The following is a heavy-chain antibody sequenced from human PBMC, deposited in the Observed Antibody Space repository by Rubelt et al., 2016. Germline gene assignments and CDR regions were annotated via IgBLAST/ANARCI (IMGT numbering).Heavy chain of an antibody. CDR2: INAGNGNT. J-gene: IGHJ6*02. V-gene: IGHV1-3*01. D-gene: IGHD4-11*01. CDR3: ARDEGVTTIPYYYYGMDV. CDR1: A. Sequence: AMHWVRQAPGQRLEWMGWINAGNGNTKYSQKFQGRVTITRDTSAGTAYMELSSLRSEDTAVYYCARDEGVTTIPYYYYGMDVWGQGTTVTVSS.